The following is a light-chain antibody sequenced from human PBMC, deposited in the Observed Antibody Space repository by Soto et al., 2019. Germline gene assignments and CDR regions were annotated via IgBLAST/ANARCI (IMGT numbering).Light chain of an antibody. CDR3: FSYACSTTRLL. CDR1: SSDVDTYKY. CDR2: EVS. J-gene: IGLJ6*01. V-gene: IGLV2-14*01. Sequence: QSALTQPASVSGSPGQSITICCTGTSSDVDTYKYVSWYQQHPGKAPKLMIYEVSHRPSGVSDRFSGSKSGNTASLTISGLQAEDVADYYCFSYACSTTRLLFGGGTKVTVL.